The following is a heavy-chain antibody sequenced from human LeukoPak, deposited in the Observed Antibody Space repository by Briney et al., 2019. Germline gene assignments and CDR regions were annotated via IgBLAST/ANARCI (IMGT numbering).Heavy chain of an antibody. CDR1: GFIFSDYY. CDR2: ITSSGDYM. D-gene: IGHD3-3*01. J-gene: IGHJ4*02. V-gene: IGHV3-11*01. CDR3: ARGNDFWSGYFEY. Sequence: PGGSLRLSCAASGFIFSDYYMSWIRQAPGKGLEWVSYITSSGDYMYYADSVKGRFTISRDNAKNSLFLQMNSLRAEDTAVYYCARGNDFWSGYFEYWGQGTLVTVSS.